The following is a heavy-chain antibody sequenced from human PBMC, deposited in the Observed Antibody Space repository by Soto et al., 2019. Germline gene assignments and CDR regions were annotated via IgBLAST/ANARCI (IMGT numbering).Heavy chain of an antibody. CDR1: YGSVNSGNYY. CDR3: ARSLYDSSGYYYLN. CDR2: IHSSGST. Sequence: ASETLSLTCTFSYGSVNSGNYYWSWIRQPPGKGLEWIGYIHSSGSTDYNPSLKSRVTISVDTSKNQFSLRLSSVTAADTAVYYCARSLYDSSGYYYLNWGQGTLVTVSS. V-gene: IGHV4-61*01. J-gene: IGHJ4*02. D-gene: IGHD3-22*01.